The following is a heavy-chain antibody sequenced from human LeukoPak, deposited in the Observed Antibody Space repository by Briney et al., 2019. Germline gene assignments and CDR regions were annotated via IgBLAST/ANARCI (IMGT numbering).Heavy chain of an antibody. D-gene: IGHD6-13*01. Sequence: GGSLRLSCAASGFTFSSYGMHWVRQAPGKGLEWVSYISSSGSTIYYADSVKGRLTISRDNAKNLLCLQMNSLRAEDTAVYYCARWGYSSSVDYWGQGTLVTVSS. V-gene: IGHV3-48*04. CDR3: ARWGYSSSVDY. CDR1: GFTFSSYG. J-gene: IGHJ4*02. CDR2: ISSSGSTI.